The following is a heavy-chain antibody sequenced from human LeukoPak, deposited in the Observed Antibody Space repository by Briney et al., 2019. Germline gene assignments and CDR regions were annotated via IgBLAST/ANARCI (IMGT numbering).Heavy chain of an antibody. CDR3: VRASSSWYYFDY. CDR2: IGLGGDT. D-gene: IGHD6-13*01. CDR1: GFTFSSFD. Sequence: PGGSLRLSCAASGFTFSSFDMHWVRQVTGIGLEWVSAIGLGGDTYYPGSVKGRFTISRENAKNSLYLQMNSLRAGDTAVYYCVRASSSWYYFDYWGQGTLVTVSS. V-gene: IGHV3-13*04. J-gene: IGHJ4*02.